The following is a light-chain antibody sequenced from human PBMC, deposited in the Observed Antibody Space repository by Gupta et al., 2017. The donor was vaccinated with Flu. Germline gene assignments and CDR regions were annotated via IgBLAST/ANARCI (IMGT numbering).Light chain of an antibody. V-gene: IGLV1-47*01. CDR3: AAQDDNMSSWV. J-gene: IGLJ3*02. CDR1: CSTIGIND. Sequence: ATNTYSVTCSTIGINDVYWYYHIPEPAPNLLLYINNQRPSAVPDRFSVSESGTSAALAITGLGTEDEADYYCAAQDDNMSSWVFGGGTKVTVL. CDR2: INN.